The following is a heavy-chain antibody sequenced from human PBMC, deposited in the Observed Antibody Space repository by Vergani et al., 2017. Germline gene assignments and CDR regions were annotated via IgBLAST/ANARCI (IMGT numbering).Heavy chain of an antibody. CDR3: AKDRIIVVPAATDDAFDI. V-gene: IGHV5-51*01. CDR2: IYPGDSDT. J-gene: IGHJ3*02. D-gene: IGHD2-2*01. Sequence: EVQLVQSGAEVKKPGESLKISCKGSGYSFTSYWIGWVRQMPGKGLEWMGIIYPGDSDTRYSPSFQGQVTISADKSISTAYLQWSSLKASDTAMYYCAKDRIIVVPAATDDAFDIWGQGTMVTVSS. CDR1: GYSFTSYW.